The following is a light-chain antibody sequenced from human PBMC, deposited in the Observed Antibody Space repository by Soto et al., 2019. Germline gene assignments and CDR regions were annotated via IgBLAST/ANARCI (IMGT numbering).Light chain of an antibody. V-gene: IGLV2-18*02. J-gene: IGLJ1*01. Sequence: QSVLTQPPSVSGSPGQSVTISCTGTSSDVGSYNRVSWYQQPPGTAPKLMIYDVSNRPSGVPDRFSGSKSGNTASLTISGLQAEDEADYYCSSYTSSNTYVFGTATKLTVL. CDR2: DVS. CDR1: SSDVGSYNR. CDR3: SSYTSSNTYV.